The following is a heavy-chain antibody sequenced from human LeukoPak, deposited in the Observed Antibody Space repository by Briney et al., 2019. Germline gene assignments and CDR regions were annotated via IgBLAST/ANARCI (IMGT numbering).Heavy chain of an antibody. CDR2: IYSGGNT. Sequence: PGGSLRLSCTVSGFTVSSNSMSWVRQAPGKGLEWVSFIYSGGNTHYSDSVKGRFTISRDNSKNTLYLQMNSLRAEDTAVYYCARDFYDTSGYYYDYWGQGTLVTVSS. CDR1: GFTVSSNS. V-gene: IGHV3-66*01. D-gene: IGHD3-22*01. CDR3: ARDFYDTSGYYYDY. J-gene: IGHJ4*02.